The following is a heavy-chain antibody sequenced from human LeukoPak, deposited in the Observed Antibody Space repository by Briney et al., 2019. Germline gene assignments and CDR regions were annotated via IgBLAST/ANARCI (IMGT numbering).Heavy chain of an antibody. J-gene: IGHJ4*02. CDR2: IWYDGSNK. V-gene: IGHV3-30*02. Sequence: GGSLRLSCAASGFTFRDYGMHWVRQAPGKGLEWVSFIWYDGSNKYYEDSVKGRFTISRDNSKNTVSLQMDSLRVEDTAVYYCARGSCGSATCLEYWGQGILVSLSS. D-gene: IGHD2-2*01. CDR1: GFTFRDYG. CDR3: ARGSCGSATCLEY.